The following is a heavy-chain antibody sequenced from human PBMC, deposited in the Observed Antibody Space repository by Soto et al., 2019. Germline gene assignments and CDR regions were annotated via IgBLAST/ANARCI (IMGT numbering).Heavy chain of an antibody. V-gene: IGHV3-23*01. Sequence: PRKGLEWVSAIRGRGGSPYYTDSVKCRFTIPIDNSNHTLYLQMNNLRAEYTAVYYCAKVDWLFFFQAEDGIRVVRSVSAFLLNRSYDL. D-gene: IGHD3-3*02. CDR2: IRGRGGSP. J-gene: IGHJ2*01. CDR3: AKVDWLFFFQAEDGIRVVRSVSAFLLNRSYDL.